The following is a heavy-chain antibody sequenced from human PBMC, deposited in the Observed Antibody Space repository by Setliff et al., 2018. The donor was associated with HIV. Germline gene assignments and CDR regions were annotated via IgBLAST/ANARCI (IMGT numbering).Heavy chain of an antibody. CDR3: ARDPRAPRTIRAFDI. J-gene: IGHJ3*02. D-gene: IGHD2-2*02. Sequence: SETLSLTCTVSGGPISGYYWSWIRQSPGKGLEYIGYIYYTGTTKYNPSLRSRVTISVDTSRNQFSLKLRYVTAADTAVYYCARDPRAPRTIRAFDIWGLGTMVTVSS. CDR1: GGPISGYY. CDR2: IYYTGTT. V-gene: IGHV4-59*12.